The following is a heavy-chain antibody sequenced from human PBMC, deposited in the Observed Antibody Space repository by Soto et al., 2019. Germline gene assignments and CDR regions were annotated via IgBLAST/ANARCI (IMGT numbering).Heavy chain of an antibody. V-gene: IGHV3-74*01. D-gene: IGHD6-6*01. Sequence: GGSLRLSCAASGFTFSSYWMHWVRRAPGKGLVWVSRINSDGSSTSYADSVKGRFTISRDNAKNTLYLQMNSLRAEDTAVYYCARVSSSSFVTNHEYWGQGTLVTVPS. CDR2: INSDGSST. CDR3: ARVSSSSFVTNHEY. CDR1: GFTFSSYW. J-gene: IGHJ4*02.